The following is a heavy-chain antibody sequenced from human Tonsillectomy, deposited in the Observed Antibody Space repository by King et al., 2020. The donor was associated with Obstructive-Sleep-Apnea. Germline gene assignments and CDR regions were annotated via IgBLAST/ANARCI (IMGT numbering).Heavy chain of an antibody. CDR1: GDSISTSYY. Sequence: QLQESGPGLVKPSETLSLTCTVSGDSISTSYYWSWIRQPPGKGLEWLASIYYSGSTYYNPSLKSRVTISVDTSKNQFSLNLSSVTAADTAVYYCARGPSLGEENDCWGQGTLVTVSS. D-gene: IGHD2-21*01. CDR3: ARGPSLGEENDC. V-gene: IGHV4-39*07. J-gene: IGHJ4*02. CDR2: IYYSGST.